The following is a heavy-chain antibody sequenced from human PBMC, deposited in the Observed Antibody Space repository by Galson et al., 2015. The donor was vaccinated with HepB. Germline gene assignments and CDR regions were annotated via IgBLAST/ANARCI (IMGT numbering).Heavy chain of an antibody. Sequence: PALVKPTQTLTLTCTFFGFSLSISGVGVGWIRQSPGEALEWLALIYWDDDKRYSPSLESRITITKDTSRKQAVLTMTNMDPVDTATYYCAHFYSNSWYWGYFDYWGQGILVTVPS. CDR1: GFSLSISGVG. V-gene: IGHV2-5*02. CDR3: AHFYSNSWYWGYFDY. CDR2: IYWDDDK. D-gene: IGHD6-13*01. J-gene: IGHJ4*02.